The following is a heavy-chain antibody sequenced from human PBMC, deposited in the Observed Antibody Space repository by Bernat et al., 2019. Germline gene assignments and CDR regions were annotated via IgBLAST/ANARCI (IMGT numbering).Heavy chain of an antibody. CDR1: GFTFSSYG. Sequence: QVQLVESGGGVVQPGRSLRLSCAASGFTFSSYGMHWVRQAPGKGLEWVAVIWYDGSNKYYADSVKGRFIISRDNSKNTLYLQMNNLRAEDTAVYYCARDSGDAYYFDYWGQGTLVTVSS. D-gene: IGHD4-17*01. J-gene: IGHJ4*02. CDR2: IWYDGSNK. V-gene: IGHV3-33*01. CDR3: ARDSGDAYYFDY.